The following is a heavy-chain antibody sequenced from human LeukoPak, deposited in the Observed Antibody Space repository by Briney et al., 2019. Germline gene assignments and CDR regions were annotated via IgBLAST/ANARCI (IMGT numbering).Heavy chain of an antibody. J-gene: IGHJ6*04. Sequence: GSSVKVSCKASGGTFSSYAISWVRQAPGQGLEWMGGIIPIFGTANYAQKFQGRVTITADKSTSTAYMELSSLRSEDTAVYYCARRLVDYGDSGGLYYYGMDVWGKGTTVTVSS. CDR1: GGTFSSYA. D-gene: IGHD4-17*01. V-gene: IGHV1-69*06. CDR2: IIPIFGTA. CDR3: ARRLVDYGDSGGLYYYGMDV.